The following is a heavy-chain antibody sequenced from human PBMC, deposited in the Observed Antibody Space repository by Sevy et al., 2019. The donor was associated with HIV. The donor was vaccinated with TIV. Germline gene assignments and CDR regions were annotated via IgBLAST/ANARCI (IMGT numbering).Heavy chain of an antibody. CDR1: GFTFSSYS. D-gene: IGHD1-26*01. Sequence: GGSLRLSCAASGFTFSSYSMNWVRQAPGKGLEWVSYISSSSGTIYYADSVKGRFTISRDNAKNSLYLQMNSLRDEDTAVYYCARTRTLVGATPPDYLGQGTLVTVSS. CDR3: ARTRTLVGATPPDY. CDR2: ISSSSGTI. V-gene: IGHV3-48*02. J-gene: IGHJ4*02.